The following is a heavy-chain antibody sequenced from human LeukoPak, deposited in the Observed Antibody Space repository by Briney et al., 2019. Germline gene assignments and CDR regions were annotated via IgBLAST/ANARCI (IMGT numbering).Heavy chain of an antibody. CDR3: ARDVSTTPSATWFDP. D-gene: IGHD1-26*01. J-gene: IGHJ5*02. CDR1: GYTFTSYY. Sequence: GASAKVSCKASGYTFTSYYMHWVRQAPGQGLEWMGIINPSGGSTSYAQKFQGRVTMTRDMSTSTVYMELSSLRSEDTAVYYCARDVSTTPSATWFDPWGQGTLVTVSS. V-gene: IGHV1-46*01. CDR2: INPSGGST.